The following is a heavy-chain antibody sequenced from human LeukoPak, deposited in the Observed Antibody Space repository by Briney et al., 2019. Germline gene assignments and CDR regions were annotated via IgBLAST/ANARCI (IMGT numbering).Heavy chain of an antibody. CDR1: GGSISNYY. J-gene: IGHJ4*02. Sequence: KPSETLSLTCTISGGSISNYYWSWIRQTPGKGLEWIGYIYYTGGTDYNPSLKSRVTISEDTSKNQFSLKLSSVTAADTAVYYCASEGASDCSGGSCYSGFDYWGQGTLVTVSS. CDR2: IYYTGGT. CDR3: ASEGASDCSGGSCYSGFDY. V-gene: IGHV4-59*01. D-gene: IGHD2-15*01.